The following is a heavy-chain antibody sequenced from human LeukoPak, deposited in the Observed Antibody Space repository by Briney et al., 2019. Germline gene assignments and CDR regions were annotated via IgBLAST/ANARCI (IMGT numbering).Heavy chain of an antibody. CDR1: GGSISSYY. V-gene: IGHV4-59*01. D-gene: IGHD2-2*01. Sequence: SSETLSLTCTVSGGSISSYYWSWIRQPPGKGLEWIGYIYYSGSTNYNPSLKSRVTISVDTSKNQFSLKLSSVTAADTAVYYCARGSICTDWGQGTLVTVSS. CDR3: ARGSICTD. J-gene: IGHJ4*02. CDR2: IYYSGST.